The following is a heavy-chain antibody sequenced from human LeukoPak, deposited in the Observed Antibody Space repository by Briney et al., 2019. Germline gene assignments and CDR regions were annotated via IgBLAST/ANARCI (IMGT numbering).Heavy chain of an antibody. V-gene: IGHV4-30-2*01. CDR2: IYHSGST. CDR1: GGSISSGGYF. D-gene: IGHD3-10*01. Sequence: KTSETLSLTCAVSGGSISSGGYFWSWIRQPPGKGLEWIGYIYHSGSTYYNPSLKSRVTISVDRSKNQFSLKLSSVTAADTAVYYCARANYGSYYFDYWGQGTLVTVSS. J-gene: IGHJ4*02. CDR3: ARANYGSYYFDY.